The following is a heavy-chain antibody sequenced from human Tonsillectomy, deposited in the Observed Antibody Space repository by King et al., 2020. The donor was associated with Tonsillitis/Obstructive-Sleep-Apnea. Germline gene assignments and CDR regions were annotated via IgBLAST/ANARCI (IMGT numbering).Heavy chain of an antibody. CDR3: AXCDXRXDNXXY. CDR2: VWFDGSKK. Sequence: VQLVESGGGVVQPGRSLRLSCAASGFTFNTYGMHWVRQAPGKGLEWVAVVWFDGSKKYYVDSVKGRFTISRDNSKNTVSLQMNSLRAEDTAVYYCAXCDXRXDNXXYWGXXTXVTV. CDR1: GFTFNTYG. V-gene: IGHV3-33*01. D-gene: IGHD2-21*01. J-gene: IGHJ4*01.